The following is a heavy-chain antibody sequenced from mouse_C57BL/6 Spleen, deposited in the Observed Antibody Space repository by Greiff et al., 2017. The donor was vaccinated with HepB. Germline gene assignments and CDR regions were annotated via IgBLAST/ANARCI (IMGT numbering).Heavy chain of an antibody. CDR2: IDPENGDT. V-gene: IGHV14-4*01. CDR3: TTNDYDY. D-gene: IGHD2-4*01. Sequence: VQLQQSGAELVRPGASVKLSCTASGFNIKDDYMHWVKQRPEQGLEWIGWIDPENGDTEYASKFLGKATITADTSSNTAYLQLSSLTSEDTALYYSTTNDYDYWGQGTTLTVSS. J-gene: IGHJ2*01. CDR1: GFNIKDDY.